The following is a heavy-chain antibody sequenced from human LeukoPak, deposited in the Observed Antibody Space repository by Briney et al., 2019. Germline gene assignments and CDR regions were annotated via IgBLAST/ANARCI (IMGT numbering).Heavy chain of an antibody. CDR2: IYYSGST. CDR1: GGSISSNSYY. Sequence: SETLSLTCAVSGGSISSNSYYWGWIRQPPGKGLEWIGSIYYSGSTYYNPSLKSRVTISVDTSKNQFSLKLSSVTAADTAVYYCARDNSVRDTAWWFDPWGQGTLVTVSS. J-gene: IGHJ5*02. D-gene: IGHD2-21*02. CDR3: ARDNSVRDTAWWFDP. V-gene: IGHV4-39*02.